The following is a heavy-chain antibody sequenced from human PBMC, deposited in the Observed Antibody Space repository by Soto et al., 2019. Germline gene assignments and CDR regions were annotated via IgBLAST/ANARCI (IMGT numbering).Heavy chain of an antibody. Sequence: SGWSLRLSCAASGFTFSSYAMSWVRQAPGKGLEWVSSISGSGISTYYADSVKGRFTISRDNSKNTLYLQMNSLRAEDTAVYYCARRSRRSYFDYWGQGTLVIVSS. CDR3: ARRSRRSYFDY. CDR2: ISGSGIST. CDR1: GFTFSSYA. V-gene: IGHV3-23*01. J-gene: IGHJ4*02.